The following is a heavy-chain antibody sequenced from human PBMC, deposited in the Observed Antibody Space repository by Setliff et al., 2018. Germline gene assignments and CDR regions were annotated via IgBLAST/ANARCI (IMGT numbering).Heavy chain of an antibody. Sequence: GASVKVSCKASGYTFTSYAMHWVRQAPGQRLEWMGWINAGNGNTKYSQKFQGRVTMTSDSSISTAYMELSGLRSDDTAIYYCARVRKNDDSNNWYGASYYSYHYAMDVWGLGTTVTVSS. CDR1: GYTFTSYA. V-gene: IGHV1-3*01. J-gene: IGHJ6*02. CDR2: INAGNGNT. CDR3: ARVRKNDDSNNWYGASYYSYHYAMDV. D-gene: IGHD6-13*01.